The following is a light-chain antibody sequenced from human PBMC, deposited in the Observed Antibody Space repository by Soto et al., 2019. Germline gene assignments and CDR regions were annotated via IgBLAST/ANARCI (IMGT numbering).Light chain of an antibody. V-gene: IGLV1-47*01. J-gene: IGLJ2*01. CDR3: AAWDDSLSGRV. Sequence: QSALTQPPSASGTPGQRVTISCSGSSSNIGSNYVYWYQQLPGTAPKLLIYRNNQRPSGVPDRFSGSKSGTSASLAISGLRYEDEADYYCAAWDDSLSGRVFGGGTKLTVL. CDR1: SSNIGSNY. CDR2: RNN.